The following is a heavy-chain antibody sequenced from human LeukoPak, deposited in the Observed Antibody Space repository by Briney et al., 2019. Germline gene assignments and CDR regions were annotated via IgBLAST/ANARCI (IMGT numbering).Heavy chain of an antibody. CDR2: INPDGRSS. V-gene: IGHV3-74*01. Sequence: GGSLRLSCAASGFTFSRYWMHWVSQAPGKGLVWVSRINPDGRSSAYADSARGRFTISRDNAKNTLYLQMNNLRVEDTAVYYCARDRPDAFDIWGQGTMVTVSS. J-gene: IGHJ3*02. CDR1: GFTFSRYW. CDR3: ARDRPDAFDI.